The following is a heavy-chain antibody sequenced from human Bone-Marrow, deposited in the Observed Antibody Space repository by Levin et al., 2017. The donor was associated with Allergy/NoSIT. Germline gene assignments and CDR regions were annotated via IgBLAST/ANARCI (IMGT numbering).Heavy chain of an antibody. CDR1: GFTFSSYG. CDR2: ISYDGSNK. J-gene: IGHJ6*02. CDR3: AKDRSSSYYYYGMDV. Sequence: LKISCAASGFTFSSYGMHWVRQAPGKGLEWVAVISYDGSNKYYADSVKGRFTISRDNSKNTLYLQMNSLRAEDTAVYYCAKDRSSSYYYYGMDVWGQGTTVTVSS. D-gene: IGHD6-13*01. V-gene: IGHV3-30*18.